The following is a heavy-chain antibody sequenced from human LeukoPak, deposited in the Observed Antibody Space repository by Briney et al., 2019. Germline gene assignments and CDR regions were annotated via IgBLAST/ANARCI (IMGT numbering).Heavy chain of an antibody. Sequence: PGGSLRLSCAASGFTVSSNYMSWVRQAPGKGLEWVSVIYSGGSTYYADSVKGRFTISRDNSKNTLYLQMNSLRAENTAVYYCARDGGVHGRGGWELPPEYWGQGTLVTVSS. D-gene: IGHD1-26*01. V-gene: IGHV3-53*01. J-gene: IGHJ4*02. CDR3: ARDGGVHGRGGWELPPEY. CDR1: GFTVSSNY. CDR2: IYSGGST.